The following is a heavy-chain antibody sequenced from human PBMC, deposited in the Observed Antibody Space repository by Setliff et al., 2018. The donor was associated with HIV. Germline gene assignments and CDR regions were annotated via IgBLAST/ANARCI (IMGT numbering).Heavy chain of an antibody. CDR2: INHSGST. Sequence: LSLTCAVYGGSFSGYYWSWIRQPPGKGLEWIGEINHSGSTNYNPSLKSRVTISVDTSENQFSLKLSSVTAADTAVYYCARSHGNYGDSYFDYWGQGTLVTVSS. CDR3: ARSHGNYGDSYFDY. D-gene: IGHD4-17*01. J-gene: IGHJ4*02. V-gene: IGHV4-34*01. CDR1: GGSFSGYY.